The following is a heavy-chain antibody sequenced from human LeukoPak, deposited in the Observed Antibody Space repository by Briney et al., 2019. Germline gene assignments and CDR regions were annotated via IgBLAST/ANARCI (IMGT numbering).Heavy chain of an antibody. CDR2: IYYSGST. J-gene: IGHJ4*02. Sequence: SETLSLTCTVSGGSISSPYWSWIRQPPGKGLEWIGYIYYSGSTYYNPSLKSRVTISVDTSKNQFSLKLSSVTAADTAVYYCAREEVTGGYYFDYWGQGTLVTVSS. CDR3: AREEVTGGYYFDY. V-gene: IGHV4-30-4*01. D-gene: IGHD2-8*02. CDR1: GGSISSPY.